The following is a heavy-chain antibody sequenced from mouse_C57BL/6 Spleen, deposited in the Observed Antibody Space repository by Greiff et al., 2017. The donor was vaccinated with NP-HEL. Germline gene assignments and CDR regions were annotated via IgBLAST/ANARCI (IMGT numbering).Heavy chain of an antibody. J-gene: IGHJ4*01. V-gene: IGHV1-53*01. CDR1: GYTFTSYW. CDR3: ARSRHYYGSSYAMDY. Sequence: QDQLQQPGTELVKPGASVKLSCKASGYTFTSYWMHWVKQRPGQGLEWIGNINPSNGGTNYNEKFKSKATLTVDKSSSTAYMQLSSLTSEDSAVYYCARSRHYYGSSYAMDYWGQGTSVTVSS. CDR2: INPSNGGT. D-gene: IGHD1-1*01.